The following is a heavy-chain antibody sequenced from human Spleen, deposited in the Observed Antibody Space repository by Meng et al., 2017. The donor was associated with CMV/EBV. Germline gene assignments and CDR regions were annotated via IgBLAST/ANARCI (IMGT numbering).Heavy chain of an antibody. Sequence: ASVKVSCKTSGYTFSNYGISWVRQAPGKGLEWMGWVSAHNGDTDYVQKFQGRVTMTTDTSTTTAYMELRSLTSDDTAVYYCARDSRQGFCTGGSCYCDYWGQGTLVTVSS. V-gene: IGHV1-18*01. D-gene: IGHD2-15*01. J-gene: IGHJ4*02. CDR2: VSAHNGDT. CDR3: ARDSRQGFCTGGSCYCDY. CDR1: GYTFSNYG.